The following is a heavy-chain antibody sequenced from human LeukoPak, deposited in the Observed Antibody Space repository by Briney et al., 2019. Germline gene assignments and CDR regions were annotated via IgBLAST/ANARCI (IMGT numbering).Heavy chain of an antibody. V-gene: IGHV3-49*04. CDR1: GFTFGDYA. J-gene: IGHJ4*02. CDR3: TTIPPPPLRLYYFDY. Sequence: QSGGSLRLSCTASGFTFGDYAMSWVRQAPGKGLEWVGFIRSKAYGGTTEYAASVEGRFTISRDDSKIIAYLQMNSLKTEDTAVYYCTTIPPPPLRLYYFDYWGQGTLVTVSS. D-gene: IGHD2-2*02. CDR2: IRSKAYGGTT.